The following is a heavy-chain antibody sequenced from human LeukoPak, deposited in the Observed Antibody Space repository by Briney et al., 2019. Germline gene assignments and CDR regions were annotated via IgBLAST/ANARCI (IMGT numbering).Heavy chain of an antibody. CDR2: IIPIFGTA. V-gene: IGHV1-69*05. J-gene: IGHJ6*03. CDR3: ARGAAMGYYYYYMDV. D-gene: IGHD2-2*01. CDR1: GGTFSSYA. Sequence: GASVKVSYKASGGTFSSYAISWVRQAPGQGLEWMGGIIPIFGTANYAQKFQGRVTITTDESTSTAYMELSSLRSEDTAVYYCARGAAMGYYYYYMDVWGKGTTVTVSS.